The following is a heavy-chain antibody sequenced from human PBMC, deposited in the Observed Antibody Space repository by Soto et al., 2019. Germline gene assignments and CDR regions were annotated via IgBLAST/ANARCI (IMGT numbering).Heavy chain of an antibody. J-gene: IGHJ6*02. CDR2: AYWDDDN. D-gene: IGHD3-22*01. CDR1: GFSLTTRPVG. Sequence: GPTLVNPTQTLTLTCTFSGFSLTTRPVGVGWIRQSPGKALEWLAFAYWDDDNRYSPSLRSRLTVTKDTSKNQVVLTMTNMDTVHTATYYCAHTTYYKGPRYYYGRDVWGQGTTVTVSS. CDR3: AHTTYYKGPRYYYGRDV. V-gene: IGHV2-5*02.